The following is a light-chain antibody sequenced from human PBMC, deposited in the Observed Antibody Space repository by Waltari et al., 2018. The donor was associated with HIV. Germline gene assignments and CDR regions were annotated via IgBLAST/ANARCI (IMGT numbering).Light chain of an antibody. CDR2: WAS. V-gene: IGKV4-1*01. Sequence: DIVMTQSPDSLAVSLGERATINCKSSQSVSNSSNNKNYLAWYQQKPGQPPKLLIYWASTRESGVPDRFSGSGSGTDFTLTISSLQAEDVSVYYCQQYYSTPVTFGQGTKVEIK. J-gene: IGKJ1*01. CDR1: QSVSNSSNNKNY. CDR3: QQYYSTPVT.